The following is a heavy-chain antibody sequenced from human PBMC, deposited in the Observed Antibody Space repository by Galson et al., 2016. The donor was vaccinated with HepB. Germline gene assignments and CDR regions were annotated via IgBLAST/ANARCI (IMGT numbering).Heavy chain of an antibody. CDR3: ARPDAYCESPRCFDF. CDR1: GYTFTSYD. D-gene: IGHD2-21*01. CDR2: MNPNSGNT. V-gene: IGHV1-8*01. Sequence: SVKVSCKASGYTFTSYDINWVRQATGQGLEWMGWMNPNSGNTVYSQKFQGRVAMTSDTSTRTAYMELTGLRSDDTAVYYCARPDAYCESPRCFDFWGQGTLVTVSS. J-gene: IGHJ4*02.